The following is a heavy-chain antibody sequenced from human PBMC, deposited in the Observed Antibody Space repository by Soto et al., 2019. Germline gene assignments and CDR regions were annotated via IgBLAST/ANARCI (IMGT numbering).Heavy chain of an antibody. CDR2: ISSSSSYI. V-gene: IGHV3-21*01. J-gene: IGHJ5*02. D-gene: IGHD3-22*01. Sequence: WGSLSLSCAASGFTFSSYSMNWVRQAPGKGLEWVSSISSSSSYIYYADSVKGRFTISRDNAKNSLYLQMNSLRAEDTAVYYCARSHLYYYDSSGYYTWFDPWGQGTLVTVSS. CDR1: GFTFSSYS. CDR3: ARSHLYYYDSSGYYTWFDP.